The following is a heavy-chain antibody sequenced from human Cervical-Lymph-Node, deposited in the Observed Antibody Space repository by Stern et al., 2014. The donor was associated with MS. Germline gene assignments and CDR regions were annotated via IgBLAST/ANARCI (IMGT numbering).Heavy chain of an antibody. CDR2: VVPLFGKP. J-gene: IGHJ6*02. D-gene: IGHD4-17*01. V-gene: IGHV1-69*01. CDR3: ASPLTATSVPFGYYGMDV. CDR1: GGTFSNYA. Sequence: QLVQSGAEVKKPGSSVKVSCKASGGTFSNYATSWVRQAPGQGLEWMGGVVPLFGKPNYAQQFQGRVTITADESTSTAYMDLSSLRSEDTAVYYCASPLTATSVPFGYYGMDVWGQGTTVTVS.